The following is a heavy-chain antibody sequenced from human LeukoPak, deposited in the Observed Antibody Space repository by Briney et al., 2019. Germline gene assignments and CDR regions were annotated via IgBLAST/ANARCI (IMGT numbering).Heavy chain of an antibody. CDR3: ARGPTSSGSGSYYNTYFDY. CDR1: GGSFSGYY. CDR2: INHSGST. D-gene: IGHD3-10*01. V-gene: IGHV4-34*01. J-gene: IGHJ4*02. Sequence: SETLSLTCAVYGGSFSGYYWSWIRQPPGKGLEWIGEINHSGSTNYNPSLKSRVTMSVDTSKNQFSLKLSSVTAADTAVYYCARGPTSSGSGSYYNTYFDYWGQGTLVTVSS.